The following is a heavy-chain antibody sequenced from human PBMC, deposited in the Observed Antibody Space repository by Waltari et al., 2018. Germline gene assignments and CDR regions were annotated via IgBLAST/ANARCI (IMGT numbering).Heavy chain of an antibody. V-gene: IGHV1-2*02. CDR2: INPNTGAK. Sequence: HVQLVQSAAAVRKPGASVQVSGKSSESNCSGHYIPWGRQAPGQGPEWMGWINPNTGAKKYAQKCQGRVTMTRDSSITTAYMELTSLKSEDTAVYYWLREGGRGWGTYYADYWGLGTVVTVSS. CDR1: ESNCSGHY. J-gene: IGHJ4*02. D-gene: IGHD3-10*01. CDR3: LREGGRGWGTYYADY.